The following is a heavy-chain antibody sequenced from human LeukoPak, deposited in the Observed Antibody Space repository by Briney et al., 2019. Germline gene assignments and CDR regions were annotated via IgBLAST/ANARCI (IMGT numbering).Heavy chain of an antibody. J-gene: IGHJ4*02. CDR2: IYPGDSDT. V-gene: IGHV5-51*01. CDR3: ARLPLSEPHYFDY. Sequence: GASLKISCKGSGYSFTSYWIGWVRQMPGKGLEWMGIIYPGDSDTRYSPSFQGQVTISADKSISTAYLQWSSLKASDTAMYYSARLPLSEPHYFDYWGQGTLVTVSS. CDR1: GYSFTSYW. D-gene: IGHD1-26*01.